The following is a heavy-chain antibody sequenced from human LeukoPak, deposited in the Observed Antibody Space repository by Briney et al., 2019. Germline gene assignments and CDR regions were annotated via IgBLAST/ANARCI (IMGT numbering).Heavy chain of an antibody. V-gene: IGHV3-23*01. CDR1: GFTFSSYA. D-gene: IGHD3-16*01. Sequence: GGSLRLSCAASGFTFSSYAMSWVRQAPGKGLEWVSAISGSGGSTYYADSVKGRFTISRDNSKNTLYLQMNSLRAEDTAVYYCAKAKLRGGSYDWFDPWGLGTLVTVSS. CDR3: AKAKLRGGSYDWFDP. J-gene: IGHJ5*02. CDR2: ISGSGGST.